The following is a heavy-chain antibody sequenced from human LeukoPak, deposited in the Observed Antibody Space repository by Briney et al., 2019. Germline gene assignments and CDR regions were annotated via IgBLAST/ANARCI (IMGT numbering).Heavy chain of an antibody. V-gene: IGHV1-46*01. CDR2: INPSGGST. CDR1: GYTFTSYY. D-gene: IGHD3-22*01. Sequence: GASVKVSCKASGYTFTSYYMHWVRQAPGQGLEWMGIINPSGGSTSYAQKFQGRVTMTRDTSTSTVYMELSSLRSEDTAVCYCARDGGPEYYYDTEHDAFDIWGQGTMVTVSS. J-gene: IGHJ3*02. CDR3: ARDGGPEYYYDTEHDAFDI.